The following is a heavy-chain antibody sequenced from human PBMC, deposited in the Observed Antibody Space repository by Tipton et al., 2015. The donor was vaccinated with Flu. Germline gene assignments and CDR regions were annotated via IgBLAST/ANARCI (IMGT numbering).Heavy chain of an antibody. Sequence: TLSLTCTVSGGSISSYYWSWIRQPPGKGLEWIGYIYYSGSTNYNPSLKSRVTISVDTSKNQSSLKLSSVTAADTAVYYCARRYYYGSGPETFDYWGQGTLVTVSS. D-gene: IGHD3-10*01. V-gene: IGHV4-59*01. CDR3: ARRYYYGSGPETFDY. J-gene: IGHJ4*02. CDR1: GGSISSYY. CDR2: IYYSGST.